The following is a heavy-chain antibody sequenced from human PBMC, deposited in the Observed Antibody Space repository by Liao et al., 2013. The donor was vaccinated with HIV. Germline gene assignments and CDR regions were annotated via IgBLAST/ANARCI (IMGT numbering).Heavy chain of an antibody. CDR3: ASLKEERWLHFEY. CDR2: ISTSGSN. Sequence: QVQLQESGPGLVKPSETLSLICSVSNGSISSYYWTWIRQSAGKGLEWIGHISTSGSNAYSPSLKSRVTMLVDPSRNQFSLTLSSVTAADTAVYYCASLKEERWLHFEYWGQGALVTVSS. D-gene: IGHD5-24*01. CDR1: NGSISSYY. V-gene: IGHV4-4*07. J-gene: IGHJ4*02.